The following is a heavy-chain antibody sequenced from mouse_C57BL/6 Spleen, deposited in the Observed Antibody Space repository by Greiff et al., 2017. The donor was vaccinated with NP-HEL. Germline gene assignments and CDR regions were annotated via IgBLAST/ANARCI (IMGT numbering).Heavy chain of an antibody. CDR3: ARSDIYYDPYYAMDY. CDR2: INPNNGGT. CDR1: GYTFTDYN. J-gene: IGHJ4*01. D-gene: IGHD2-4*01. V-gene: IGHV1-18*01. Sequence: VQLQQSGPELVKPGASVKIPCKASGYTFTDYNMDWVKQSHGKSLEWIGDINPNNGGTIYNQKFKGKATLTVDKSSSTAYMELRSLTSEDTAVYYCARSDIYYDPYYAMDYWGQGTSVTVSS.